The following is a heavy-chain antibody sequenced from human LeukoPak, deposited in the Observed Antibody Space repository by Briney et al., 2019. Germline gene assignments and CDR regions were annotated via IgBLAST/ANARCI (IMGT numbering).Heavy chain of an antibody. CDR3: ARGVEYYDFWSGYYGYFDY. V-gene: IGHV4-4*07. CDR1: GGSISSYY. Sequence: PSETLSLTCTVSGGSISSYYWSWIRQPAGKGLEWIGRIYTSGSTNYNPSLKSRVTMSVDTSKNQFSLKLSSVTAADTAVYYCARGVEYYDFWSGYYGYFDYWGQGTLVTVSS. J-gene: IGHJ4*02. CDR2: IYTSGST. D-gene: IGHD3-3*01.